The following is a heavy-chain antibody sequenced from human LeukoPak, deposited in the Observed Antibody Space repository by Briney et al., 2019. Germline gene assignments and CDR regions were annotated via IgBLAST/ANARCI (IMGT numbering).Heavy chain of an antibody. CDR2: ISYDGRNE. D-gene: IGHD1-26*01. J-gene: IGHJ3*02. Sequence: GGSLRLSCAASGFTFTNYGMHWVRQAPGKGLEWVAMISYDGRNEYYVDSVKGRFTISRDNSKNTLYLQMNSLRAEDTAVFYCAKERAGMGADAFDIWGQGTMVTVSS. CDR3: AKERAGMGADAFDI. V-gene: IGHV3-30*18. CDR1: GFTFTNYG.